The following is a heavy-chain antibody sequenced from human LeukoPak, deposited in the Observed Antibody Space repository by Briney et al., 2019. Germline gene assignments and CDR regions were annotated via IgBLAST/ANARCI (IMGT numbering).Heavy chain of an antibody. D-gene: IGHD5-18*01. CDR3: ARHHTRDTAMASLFDC. CDR1: GGSISSRSYY. CDR2: IYYSGST. Sequence: PSETLSLICTVSGGSISSRSYYWGWVRQPPGKGLEWIGSIYYSGSTYYNPSLKSRVTISVDTSKNQFSLKLSSVTAADTAVYYCARHHTRDTAMASLFDCWGQGTLVTVSS. V-gene: IGHV4-39*01. J-gene: IGHJ4*02.